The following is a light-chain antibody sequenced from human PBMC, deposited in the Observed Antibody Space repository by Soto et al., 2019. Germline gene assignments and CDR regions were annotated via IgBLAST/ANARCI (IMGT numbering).Light chain of an antibody. CDR3: QQLRMYPST. CDR1: QDIAIY. J-gene: IGKJ4*01. V-gene: IGKV1-9*01. Sequence: QLTQSPAALSASVGGGFTITCLASQDIAIYLAWYQQKPGEAPKLLIYAASTLYGGVPSRFSGSGSGTDFALTITSLQAEDFATYYCQQLRMYPSTFGGGTKVDIK. CDR2: AAS.